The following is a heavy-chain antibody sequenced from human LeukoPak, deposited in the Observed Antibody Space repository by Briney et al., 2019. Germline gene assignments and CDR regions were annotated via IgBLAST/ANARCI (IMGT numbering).Heavy chain of an antibody. V-gene: IGHV1-18*01. CDR2: ISAYNGNT. Sequence: RASVKVSCKASGGTFSSYAISWVRQAPGQGLEWMGWISAYNGNTNYAQKLQGRVTMTTDTSTSTAYMELRSLRSDDTAVYYCARAASSSWYVYYYYGMDVWGQGTTVTVSS. CDR1: GGTFSSYA. CDR3: ARAASSSWYVYYYYGMDV. D-gene: IGHD6-13*01. J-gene: IGHJ6*02.